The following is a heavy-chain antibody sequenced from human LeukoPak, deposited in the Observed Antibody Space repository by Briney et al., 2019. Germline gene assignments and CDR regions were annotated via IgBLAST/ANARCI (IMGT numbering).Heavy chain of an antibody. V-gene: IGHV4-34*01. CDR2: INHSGST. Sequence: PSETLSLTCAVYGGSFSGYYWSWIRQPPGKGLEWIGEINHSGSTNYNPSLKSRVTISVDTSKNQFSLKLSSVTAADTAVYYCARGRFFLQNNYYYGMDVWGQGTTVTVSS. CDR3: ARGRFFLQNNYYYGMDV. CDR1: GGSFSGYY. J-gene: IGHJ6*02. D-gene: IGHD3-3*01.